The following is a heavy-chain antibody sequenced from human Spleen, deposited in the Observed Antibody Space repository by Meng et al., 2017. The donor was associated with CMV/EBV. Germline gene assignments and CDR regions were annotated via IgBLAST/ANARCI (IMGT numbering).Heavy chain of an antibody. V-gene: IGHV3-13*01. Sequence: GESLKISCAASGFTFSRYDMHWVRQPTGKGLEWVSAIGTAGDTYYPDSVKGRFTISRENAKNSLYLQMNSLTAGDTAVYYCEGGFGVEPGWGQGTLVTVSS. CDR3: EGGFGVEPG. CDR2: IGTAGDT. CDR1: GFTFSRYD. D-gene: IGHD3-3*01. J-gene: IGHJ4*02.